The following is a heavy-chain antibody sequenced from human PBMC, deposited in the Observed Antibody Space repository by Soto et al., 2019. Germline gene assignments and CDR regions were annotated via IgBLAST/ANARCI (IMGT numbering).Heavy chain of an antibody. J-gene: IGHJ4*02. V-gene: IGHV3-23*01. CDR3: ATRYCTDVYCYPVFY. CDR1: VGEGRNYV. CDR2: ISDNSIYT. D-gene: IGHD2-8*01. Sequence: GGSLRLCWAAAVGEGRNYVMSWVRQAPGRGLEWISSISDNSIYTYHADSVKGRFAISRDTAKNTVSLQMNSLRAEDTAMYYCATRYCTDVYCYPVFYWGQGALVTVSS.